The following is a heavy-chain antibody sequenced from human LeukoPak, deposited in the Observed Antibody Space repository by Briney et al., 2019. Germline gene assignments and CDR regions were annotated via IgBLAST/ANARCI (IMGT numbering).Heavy chain of an antibody. CDR3: ARSPLWFGELLSTDY. D-gene: IGHD3-10*01. Sequence: PGRSLRLSCAASGFTFSSYGMHWVRQAPGKGLEWVAVIWYDGSNKYYADPVKGRFTISRDNSKNTLYLQMNSLRAEDTAVYYCARSPLWFGELLSTDYWGQGTLVTVSS. J-gene: IGHJ4*02. CDR2: IWYDGSNK. CDR1: GFTFSSYG. V-gene: IGHV3-33*01.